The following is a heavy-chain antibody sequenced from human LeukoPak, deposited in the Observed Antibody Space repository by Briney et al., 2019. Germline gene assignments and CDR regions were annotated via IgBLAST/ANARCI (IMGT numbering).Heavy chain of an antibody. CDR2: IYYSGST. D-gene: IGHD2-2*01. J-gene: IGHJ4*02. V-gene: IGHV4-59*01. CDR1: GGSISSYY. CDR3: ARVRDSTEGDFDY. Sequence: SETLSLTCTVSGGSISSYYWSWIRQPPGKGLEWIGYIYYSGSTNYNPSLKSRVTISVDTSKNQFPLKLSSVTAADTAVYYCARVRDSTEGDFDYWGQGTLVTVSS.